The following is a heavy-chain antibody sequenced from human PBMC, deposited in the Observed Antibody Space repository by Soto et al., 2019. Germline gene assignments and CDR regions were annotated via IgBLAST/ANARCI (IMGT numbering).Heavy chain of an antibody. D-gene: IGHD2-21*02. J-gene: IGHJ4*02. V-gene: IGHV1-3*05. Sequence: QVQLVQSGAEEKKPGASVKVSCKASGYTFTSYAMHWVRQAPGQRLEWMGWINAGNGNTKYSQKFQGRVTITRDTSASTAYMERSSLRSEDTAVCYCARSIVVVTALDFWGQGTLVTVSS. CDR1: GYTFTSYA. CDR3: ARSIVVVTALDF. CDR2: INAGNGNT.